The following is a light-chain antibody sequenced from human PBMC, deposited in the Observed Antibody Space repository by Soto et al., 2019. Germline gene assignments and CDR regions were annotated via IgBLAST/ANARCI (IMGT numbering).Light chain of an antibody. CDR3: GSYSSTTTREV. CDR1: SSDVGGYDF. Sequence: SVLAQPASVSGSPGQSITISCTGASSDVGGYDFVSWYQHHPGTPPKLIIYEVTHRPSGVSHRFSGSKSASTASLTISGLQVEDEADYSRGSYSSTTTREVFGTGTKVTV. V-gene: IGLV2-14*01. J-gene: IGLJ1*01. CDR2: EVT.